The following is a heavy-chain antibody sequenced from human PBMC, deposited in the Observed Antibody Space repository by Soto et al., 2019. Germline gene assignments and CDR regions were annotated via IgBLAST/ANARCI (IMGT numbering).Heavy chain of an antibody. CDR3: ARDRGSSGWYAGGWFDP. D-gene: IGHD6-19*01. V-gene: IGHV3-21*01. Sequence: EVQLVESGGGLVKPGGSLRRSCAASGFTFSSYSMNWVRQAPGKGLEWVSCISSSSSNTYYADSVKGRFTISRDNARNSVYLQVTSRRDEDTAVYYCARDRGSSGWYAGGWFDPWGQGTLVTVSS. CDR2: ISSSSSNT. CDR1: GFTFSSYS. J-gene: IGHJ5*02.